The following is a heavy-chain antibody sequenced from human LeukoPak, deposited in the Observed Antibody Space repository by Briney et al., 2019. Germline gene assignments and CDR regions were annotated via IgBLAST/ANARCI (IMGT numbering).Heavy chain of an antibody. V-gene: IGHV4-30-2*01. CDR1: GGSISSGGYS. Sequence: QPSETLSLTCAVSGGSISSGGYSWSWIRQPPGKGLEWIGYIYHSGSTYYNPSLKSRVTISVDRSKNQFSLKLSSVTAADTAVYYCARTHGRGYCSGGSCYSWFDPWGQGTLVTVSS. J-gene: IGHJ5*02. CDR3: ARTHGRGYCSGGSCYSWFDP. CDR2: IYHSGST. D-gene: IGHD2-15*01.